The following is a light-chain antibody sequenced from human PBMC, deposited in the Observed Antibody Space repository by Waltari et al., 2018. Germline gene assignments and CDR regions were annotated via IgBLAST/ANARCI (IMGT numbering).Light chain of an antibody. V-gene: IGKV3-20*01. CDR2: GAS. J-gene: IGKJ1*01. CDR1: QSVSRF. CDR3: QKYDRLPAT. Sequence: EIVLTQSPGTLSLSPGERATLSCRASQSVSRFLAWYQQKPGQAPRLLISGASSRATGIPDRFSGSGSGTDFSLTISRLEPEDFAVYYCQKYDRLPATFGQGTKVGIK.